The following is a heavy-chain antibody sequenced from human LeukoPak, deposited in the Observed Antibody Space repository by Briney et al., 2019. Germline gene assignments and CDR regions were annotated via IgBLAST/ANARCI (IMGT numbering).Heavy chain of an antibody. Sequence: ASVKVSCKASGYTFTSYGISWVRQAPGQGLEWMGWISAYNGNTNYAQKLQGRVAMTTDTSTSTAYMELRSLRSDDTAVYYCARTAVYYDSSVYYYYFDYWGQGTLVTVSS. CDR1: GYTFTSYG. D-gene: IGHD3-22*01. CDR3: ARTAVYYDSSVYYYYFDY. V-gene: IGHV1-18*01. CDR2: ISAYNGNT. J-gene: IGHJ4*02.